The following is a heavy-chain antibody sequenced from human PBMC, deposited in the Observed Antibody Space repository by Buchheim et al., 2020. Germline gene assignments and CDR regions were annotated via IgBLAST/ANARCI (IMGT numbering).Heavy chain of an antibody. V-gene: IGHV3-23*04. Sequence: EVQLVESGGGLVQPGGSLRLSCAASGFTFNTSAMTWVRQAPGKGLEWVSAIRGSGFDTYYADSVTGRFTISRDNSKNMLYLEMNSLRAEDAAIYFCAKTVHILPGYQRWVYYMDVWGKGTT. CDR2: IRGSGFDT. J-gene: IGHJ6*03. D-gene: IGHD3-9*01. CDR3: AKTVHILPGYQRWVYYMDV. CDR1: GFTFNTSA.